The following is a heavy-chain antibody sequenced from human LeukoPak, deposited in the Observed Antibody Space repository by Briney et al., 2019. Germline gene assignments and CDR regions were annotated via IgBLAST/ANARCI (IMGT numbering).Heavy chain of an antibody. V-gene: IGHV1-18*01. CDR2: ISAYNGNT. CDR1: GYTFTSYG. Sequence: KVSCKASGYTFTSYGISWVRQAPGQGLEWMGWISAYNGNTNYAQKLQGRVTMTTDTSTSTAYMELRSLRSDDTAVYYCARVWEDTIFGVADLDYWGQGTLVTVSS. J-gene: IGHJ4*02. CDR3: ARVWEDTIFGVADLDY. D-gene: IGHD3-3*01.